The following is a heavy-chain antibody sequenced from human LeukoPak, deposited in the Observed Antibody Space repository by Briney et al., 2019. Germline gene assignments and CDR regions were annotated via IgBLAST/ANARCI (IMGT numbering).Heavy chain of an antibody. CDR3: ARNRAGGAIYSSPGDY. V-gene: IGHV3-30-3*01. CDR1: GFTLSSYA. J-gene: IGHJ4*02. D-gene: IGHD6-13*01. CDR2: ISYDGSNK. Sequence: SGGSLRLSCAASGFTLSSYAMHWVRQAPGKGLEWVAVISYDGSNKYYADSVKGRFTISRDNSKNTLYLQMNSLRAEDTAVYYCARNRAGGAIYSSPGDYWGQGTLVTVSS.